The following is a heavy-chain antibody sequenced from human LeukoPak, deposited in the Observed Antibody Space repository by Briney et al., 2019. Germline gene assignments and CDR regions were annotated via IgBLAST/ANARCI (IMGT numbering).Heavy chain of an antibody. Sequence: PSETLSLTCTVSGGSISSSSYYWGWIRQPPGKGLEWIGSIYYSGSTYYNPSLKSRVTISVDTSKNQFSLKLSSVTAADTAVYYCARYLDYGDSNWFDPWGQGTLVTVSS. J-gene: IGHJ5*02. CDR3: ARYLDYGDSNWFDP. V-gene: IGHV4-39*07. D-gene: IGHD4-17*01. CDR1: GGSISSSSYY. CDR2: IYYSGST.